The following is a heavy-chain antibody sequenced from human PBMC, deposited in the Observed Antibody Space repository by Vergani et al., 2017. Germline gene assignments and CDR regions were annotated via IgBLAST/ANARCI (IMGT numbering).Heavy chain of an antibody. D-gene: IGHD2-21*02. CDR3: ATRAPQHIVVVTAILFAFDI. V-gene: IGHV1-3*01. CDR2: INAGNGNT. Sequence: QVQLVQSGAEVKKPGASVKVSCKASGYTFTSYAMHWVRQAPGQRLEWMGWINAGNGNTKYSQKFQGRVTITRDTSASTAYMELSSLRSEDTAVYYCATRAPQHIVVVTAILFAFDIWGQGTMVTVSS. CDR1: GYTFTSYA. J-gene: IGHJ3*02.